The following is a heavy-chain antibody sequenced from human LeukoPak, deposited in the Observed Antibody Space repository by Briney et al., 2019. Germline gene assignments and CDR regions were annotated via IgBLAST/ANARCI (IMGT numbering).Heavy chain of an antibody. CDR1: GFTFDDYA. CDR3: ATGTVAGTFDC. D-gene: IGHD1-14*01. CDR2: ISWNSGSI. J-gene: IGHJ4*02. V-gene: IGHV3-9*01. Sequence: GGSLRLSCAASGFTFDDYAMHWVRQAPGKGLEWVSGISWNSGSIGYADSVKGRFTISRDNAKNSLYLQMNSLRAEDTALYYCATGTVAGTFDCWGQGTLVTVSS.